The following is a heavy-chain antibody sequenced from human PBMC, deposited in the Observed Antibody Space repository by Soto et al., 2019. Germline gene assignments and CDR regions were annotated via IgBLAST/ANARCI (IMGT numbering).Heavy chain of an antibody. Sequence: EVQLVESGGGLVQPGGSLRLSCAASGFTFSSYWMSWVRQAPGKGLEWVANIKQDGSEKYYVDSVKGRFTISRDNAKNSLYLQMNSLRAEDTAAYYCARDQVDYYYYYYMDVWGKGTTVTVSS. J-gene: IGHJ6*03. D-gene: IGHD1-26*01. CDR2: IKQDGSEK. V-gene: IGHV3-7*01. CDR1: GFTFSSYW. CDR3: ARDQVDYYYYYYMDV.